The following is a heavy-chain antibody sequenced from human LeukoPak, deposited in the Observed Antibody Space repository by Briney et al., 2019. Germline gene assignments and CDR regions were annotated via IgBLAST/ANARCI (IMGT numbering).Heavy chain of an antibody. Sequence: GGSLRLSCAASGITFSDYWMTWVRQAPGKGLEWVASIKQDGSEEHYMDSVKGRFTISRDNAKNSLYLQMDSLRAEDTAVYYCARGGGTPDSWGQGTLVTVSS. CDR1: GITFSDYW. D-gene: IGHD2-15*01. CDR2: IKQDGSEE. J-gene: IGHJ4*02. V-gene: IGHV3-7*01. CDR3: ARGGGTPDS.